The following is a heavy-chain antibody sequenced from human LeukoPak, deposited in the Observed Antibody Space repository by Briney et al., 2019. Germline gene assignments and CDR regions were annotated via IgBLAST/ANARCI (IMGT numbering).Heavy chain of an antibody. V-gene: IGHV3-7*01. CDR2: IKQDGSEK. Sequence: GGSLRLSCAASGFTFSSYWMSWVRQAPGKGLEWVANIKQDGSEKYYVGSVKGRFTISRDNAKNSLYLQMNSLRAEDTAVYYCARDYQYDYVWGSYRQPYFPYWGQGTLVTVSS. CDR3: ARDYQYDYVWGSYRQPYFPY. CDR1: GFTFSSYW. D-gene: IGHD3-16*02. J-gene: IGHJ4*02.